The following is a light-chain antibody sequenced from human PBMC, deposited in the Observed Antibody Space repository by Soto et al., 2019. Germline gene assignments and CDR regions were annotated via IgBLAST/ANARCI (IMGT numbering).Light chain of an antibody. CDR1: QNVHSD. CDR2: DTS. Sequence: EVVMTQSPDTLSVSPGDGATLSCRASQNVHSDLAWYQQKPGQAPRLVIYDTSTRATDIPVRFTGGGSGTEFAVTSSGLKSEDFAVYYCQQYNNWPLTFGGGTKVEIK. V-gene: IGKV3-15*01. J-gene: IGKJ4*01. CDR3: QQYNNWPLT.